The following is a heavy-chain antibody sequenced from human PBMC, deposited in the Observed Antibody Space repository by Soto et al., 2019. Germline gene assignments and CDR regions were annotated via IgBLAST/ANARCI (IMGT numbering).Heavy chain of an antibody. J-gene: IGHJ6*03. V-gene: IGHV1-8*01. D-gene: IGHD2-15*01. CDR3: ATASYCSGGSCYSSYYYYMDV. CDR2: MNPNSGNT. CDR1: GYTFTSYD. Sequence: ASVKVSCKASGYTFTSYDINWVRQATGQGLEWMGWMNPNSGNTGYAQKFQGRVTMTRNTSISTAYMELSSLRYEATAVYYCATASYCSGGSCYSSYYYYMDVWGKGTTVTVSS.